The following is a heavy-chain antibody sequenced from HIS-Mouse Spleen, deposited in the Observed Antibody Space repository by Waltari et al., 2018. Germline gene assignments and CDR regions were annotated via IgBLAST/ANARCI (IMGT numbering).Heavy chain of an antibody. CDR2: IWYDGSNK. CDR1: GFTLSSYG. Sequence: QVQLVESGGGVVQPGRSLRLSCAASGFTLSSYGMHWVRQGPGKGLEWVAVIWYDGSNKYYADSVKGRFTISRDNSKNTLYLQMNSLRAEDTAVYYCAKGGLMVYAIGDYWGQGTLVTVSS. J-gene: IGHJ4*02. V-gene: IGHV3-33*06. D-gene: IGHD2-8*01. CDR3: AKGGLMVYAIGDY.